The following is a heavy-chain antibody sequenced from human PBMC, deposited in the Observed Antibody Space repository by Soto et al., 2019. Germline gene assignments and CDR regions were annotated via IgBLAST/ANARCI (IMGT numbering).Heavy chain of an antibody. J-gene: IGHJ4*02. Sequence: EVQLLESGGGLVQPGGSLRLSCAASGFTFRNYAMSWVRQAPGKGLEWVSVISGGGGSTYYADSVKGRFTISRDTSKNTLYLEMNSLRGEDTAIYYCAKDSTSWYGEGPREYWGRGTLVTVSS. D-gene: IGHD6-13*01. CDR3: AKDSTSWYGEGPREY. V-gene: IGHV3-23*01. CDR2: ISGGGGST. CDR1: GFTFRNYA.